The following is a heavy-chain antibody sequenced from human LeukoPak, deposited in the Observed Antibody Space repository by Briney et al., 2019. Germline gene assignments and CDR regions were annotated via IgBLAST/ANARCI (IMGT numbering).Heavy chain of an antibody. V-gene: IGHV1-8*01. CDR1: GYTFTSYD. Sequence: ASAKVSCKASGYTFTSYDINWVRQATGQGLEWMGWMNPNSGNTGYAQKFQGRVTMTRNTSISTAYMELSSLRSEDTAVYYCARGAGDAYYYYYGMDVWGQGTTVTVSS. CDR3: ARGAGDAYYYYYGMDV. D-gene: IGHD7-27*01. J-gene: IGHJ6*02. CDR2: MNPNSGNT.